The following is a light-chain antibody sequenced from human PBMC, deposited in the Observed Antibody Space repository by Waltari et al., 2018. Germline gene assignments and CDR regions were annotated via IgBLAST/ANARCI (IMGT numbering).Light chain of an antibody. CDR1: QSISSW. CDR3: QQYNSYRGT. J-gene: IGKJ3*01. Sequence: DIQMTQSPSTLSASVGDRVTITCRASQSISSWLAWYQQKPGKATKLLIYKASSLESGVPSRFSGSGSGTEFTLTISSLQPDDFATYYCQQYNSYRGTFGPGTKVDIK. CDR2: KAS. V-gene: IGKV1-5*03.